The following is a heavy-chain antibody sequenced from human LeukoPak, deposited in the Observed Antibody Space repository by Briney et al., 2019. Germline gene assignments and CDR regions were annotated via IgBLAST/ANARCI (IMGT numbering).Heavy chain of an antibody. J-gene: IGHJ5*02. CDR2: ISAYNGNT. CDR3: ARSGIQQLVVSWFDP. CDR1: GYTFTSYG. D-gene: IGHD6-6*01. V-gene: IGHV1-18*01. Sequence: ASVKVSCKASGYTFTSYGISWVRQAPGQGLEWMGWISAYNGNTNYAQKLQGRVTMTTDTSTSTAYMELRSLRSDDRAVYYCARSGIQQLVVSWFDPWGQGTLVTVSS.